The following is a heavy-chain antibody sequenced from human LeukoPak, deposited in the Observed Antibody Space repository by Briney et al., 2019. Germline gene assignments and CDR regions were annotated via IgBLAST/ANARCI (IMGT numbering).Heavy chain of an antibody. CDR1: AYTFTSYD. D-gene: IGHD2-15*01. J-gene: IGHJ4*02. V-gene: IGHV1-8*01. CDR3: ARGAPGSYCSGGSCPYFDY. Sequence: ASVKVSCKASAYTFTSYDINWVRQAAGQGREGMGWMNPNSGNTGYAQKFQGRVTMTRNTSISTAYMELRSLRSEDTAVYYCARGAPGSYCSGGSCPYFDYWGQGTLISVSS. CDR2: MNPNSGNT.